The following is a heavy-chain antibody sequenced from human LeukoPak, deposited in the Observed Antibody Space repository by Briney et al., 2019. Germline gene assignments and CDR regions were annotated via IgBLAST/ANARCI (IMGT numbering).Heavy chain of an antibody. D-gene: IGHD2-21*02. CDR1: GYTFTSYY. V-gene: IGHV1-46*01. J-gene: IGHJ6*02. Sequence: ASVKVSCKASGYTFTSYYMHWVRQAPGQGLEWMGIINPSGGSTSYAQKFQGRVTMTRDTSTSTVYMELSSLRSEDTAVYYCARALFPLAYCGGDCWYYYYYGMDVWGQGTTVTVSS. CDR3: ARALFPLAYCGGDCWYYYYYGMDV. CDR2: INPSGGST.